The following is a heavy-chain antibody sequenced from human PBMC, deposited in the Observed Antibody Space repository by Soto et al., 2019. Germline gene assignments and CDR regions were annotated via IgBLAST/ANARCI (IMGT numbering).Heavy chain of an antibody. CDR3: ATSHSVEDAFDI. V-gene: IGHV5-51*01. D-gene: IGHD5-18*01. CDR1: GYTFSNYW. CDR2: IYPGDSDT. Sequence: DSLKISCKASGYTFSNYWIGWVRQMPGKGLEWMGIIYPGDSDTTYSPSFQGQVTISADKSISTAYLQWSDLKASDTAMYYCATSHSVEDAFDIWGQGTRVTVS. J-gene: IGHJ3*02.